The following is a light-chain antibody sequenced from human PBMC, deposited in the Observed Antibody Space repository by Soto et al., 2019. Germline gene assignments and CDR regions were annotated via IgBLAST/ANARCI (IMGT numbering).Light chain of an antibody. CDR1: QSVSTY. V-gene: IGKV3-11*01. CDR2: DAP. CDR3: QQRNTWPPIT. J-gene: IGKJ5*01. Sequence: EIVLTQSPVTLSLSPGERATLSCRASQSVSTYLAWYQVKPGQAPRLLIYDAPRRASGVPARFSGSGSGTDFTLTISSLEPEDFALYYCQQRNTWPPITFGQGTRLEIK.